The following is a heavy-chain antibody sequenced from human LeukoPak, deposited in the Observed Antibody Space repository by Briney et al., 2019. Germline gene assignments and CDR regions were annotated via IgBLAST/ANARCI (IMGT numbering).Heavy chain of an antibody. CDR3: ARELGARYFDL. CDR2: ISTSGSTF. D-gene: IGHD1-26*01. J-gene: IGHJ2*01. V-gene: IGHV3-48*03. CDR1: GFTISTYE. Sequence: GGSLRLSCSAPGFTISTYERNWVRQAPGKGLEWVSYISTSGSTFSDADSVKGRFTISRDNGKDSLYLQMNSLRGEDTAIYYCARELGARYFDLWDRGTLVTVSS.